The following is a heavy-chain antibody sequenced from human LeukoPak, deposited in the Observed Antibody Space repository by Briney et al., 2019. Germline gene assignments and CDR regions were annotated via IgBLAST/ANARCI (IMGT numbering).Heavy chain of an antibody. CDR1: GFSFSGSA. V-gene: IGHV3-73*01. Sequence: GGSLRLSCAASGFSFSGSAMHWVRQASGKGLEWVGRIRSKANSYATAYAASVKGRFTISRDDSKNTAYLLMNSLKTEDTAFYYCTSYDYGVYVPFDIWGQGTMVTVSS. CDR2: IRSKANSYAT. D-gene: IGHD4-17*01. J-gene: IGHJ3*02. CDR3: TSYDYGVYVPFDI.